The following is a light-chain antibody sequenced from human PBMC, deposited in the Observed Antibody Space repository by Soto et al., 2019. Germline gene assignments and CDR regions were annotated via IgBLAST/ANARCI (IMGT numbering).Light chain of an antibody. Sequence: EIVLTQSPGTLSLSPGDRATLSCRASQSVSSSYLAWYQQTPGQAPRLLIYDASTRATGIPDRFSGSGSGTDFSLTISSLEPGDFVVYYCQQYGSSPYTFGQGTKLEIK. V-gene: IGKV3-20*01. CDR3: QQYGSSPYT. J-gene: IGKJ2*01. CDR2: DAS. CDR1: QSVSSSY.